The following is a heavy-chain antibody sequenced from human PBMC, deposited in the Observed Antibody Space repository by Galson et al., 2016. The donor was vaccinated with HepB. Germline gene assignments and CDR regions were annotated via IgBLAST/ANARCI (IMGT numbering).Heavy chain of an antibody. J-gene: IGHJ6*02. CDR2: ISGSGGST. CDR1: GFTFSSYA. V-gene: IGHV3-23*01. Sequence: SLRLSCAASGFTFSSYAMSWVRQAPGKGLEWVSAISGSGGSTYYADSVKGRFTISRDNSKNTLYLQVNSLRAEDTAVYYCAKDLGFLEWLFFDPYYYYGMDVWGQGTTITVSS. CDR3: AKDLGFLEWLFFDPYYYYGMDV. D-gene: IGHD3-3*01.